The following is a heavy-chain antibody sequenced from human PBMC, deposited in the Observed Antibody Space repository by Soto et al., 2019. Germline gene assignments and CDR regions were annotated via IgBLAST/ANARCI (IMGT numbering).Heavy chain of an antibody. CDR3: ARGPRGGYAPGALDI. CDR1: GYTFTSYG. D-gene: IGHD5-12*01. J-gene: IGHJ3*02. V-gene: IGHV1-18*01. CDR2: ISAYNGNT. Sequence: ASVKVSCKASGYTFTSYGISWVRQAPGQGLEWMGWISAYNGNTNYAQKLQGRVTMTTDTSTSTAYMELRSLRSDDTAVYYCARGPRGGYAPGALDIWGQGTMVTVSS.